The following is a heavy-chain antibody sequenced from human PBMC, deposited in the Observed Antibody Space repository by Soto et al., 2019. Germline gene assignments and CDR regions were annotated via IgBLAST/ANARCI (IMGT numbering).Heavy chain of an antibody. CDR1: GFSFSISP. Sequence: GGSLRLSCAASGFSFSISPMHWVRQAPGKWPEWVALISYDGTNKFYADSVKGRFTISRDNSKSTLYLQVDSLRPEDAAVYYCARDPKTSGGQHWAFNYFDSWGQGXLVTVYS. D-gene: IGHD7-27*01. CDR3: ARDPKTSGGQHWAFNYFDS. J-gene: IGHJ4*02. V-gene: IGHV3-30-3*01. CDR2: ISYDGTNK.